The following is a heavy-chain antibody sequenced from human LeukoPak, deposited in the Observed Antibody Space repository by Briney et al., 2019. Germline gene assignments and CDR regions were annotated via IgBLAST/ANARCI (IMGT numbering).Heavy chain of an antibody. Sequence: SETLSLTCTVSGGSISSGDYYWSWIRQPPGKGLEWIGYIYYSGSTYYNPSLKSRVTISVDTSKNQFSLKLSSVTAADTAVYYCARWNDYGGKRARYYYGMDVWGQGTTVTVSS. CDR2: IYYSGST. D-gene: IGHD4-23*01. CDR3: ARWNDYGGKRARYYYGMDV. J-gene: IGHJ6*02. V-gene: IGHV4-30-4*02. CDR1: GGSISSGDYY.